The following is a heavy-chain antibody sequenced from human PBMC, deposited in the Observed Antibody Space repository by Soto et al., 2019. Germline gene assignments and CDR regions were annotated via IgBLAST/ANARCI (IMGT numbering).Heavy chain of an antibody. CDR3: AIWFYSDSSGYENLDY. CDR2: ISAYNGDT. J-gene: IGHJ4*02. Sequence: ASVKVSCKASGYTFSNYGVSWVRQAPGQGLEWMGWISAYNGDTNYAQKLQGRVTMTTDTSTSTAYMELRSLRSDDTAVYYCAIWFYSDSSGYENLDYWGQGTQVTVSS. V-gene: IGHV1-18*04. CDR1: GYTFSNYG. D-gene: IGHD3-22*01.